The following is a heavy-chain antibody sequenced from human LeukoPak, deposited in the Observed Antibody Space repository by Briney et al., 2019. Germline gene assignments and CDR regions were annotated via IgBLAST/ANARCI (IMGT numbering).Heavy chain of an antibody. CDR1: GFTFSSYG. J-gene: IGHJ4*02. D-gene: IGHD3-10*01. CDR2: IRYDGSNK. Sequence: QAGGSLRLSCAASGFTFSSYGMHWVRQAPGKGLEWVAFIRYDGSNKYYADSVKGRFTISRDNSKNTLYLQMNSLRAEDTAVYYCAKWDGSGSDQDYWGQGTLVTVSS. V-gene: IGHV3-30*02. CDR3: AKWDGSGSDQDY.